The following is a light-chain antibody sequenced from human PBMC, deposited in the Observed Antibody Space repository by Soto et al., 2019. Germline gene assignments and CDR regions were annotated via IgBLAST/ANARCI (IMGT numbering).Light chain of an antibody. Sequence: QSVLTQPPSVSAAPGQTVTISCAGSSSNIGNNFVSWYQQLLGTAPKLLIYENNKRPSGIPDRFSGSKSGTSASLGITGLQTGDEAVYYCGTWDSSLTVWVFGGGTKLTVL. CDR3: GTWDSSLTVWV. CDR1: SSNIGNNF. CDR2: ENN. J-gene: IGLJ3*02. V-gene: IGLV1-51*02.